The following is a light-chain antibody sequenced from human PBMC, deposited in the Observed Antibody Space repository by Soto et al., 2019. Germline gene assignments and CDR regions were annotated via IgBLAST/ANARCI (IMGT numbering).Light chain of an antibody. Sequence: DIQLTQSPSSVSPPVGDRVTITCRASQGISSWLAWYQKKTGKDPKLLIYAASSLQSGVPSRFSGSGSGTDFNLTISRLQPEDFATYYCQQANSFTITFGQGTRLDIK. CDR3: QQANSFTIT. CDR1: QGISSW. J-gene: IGKJ5*01. V-gene: IGKV1-12*01. CDR2: AAS.